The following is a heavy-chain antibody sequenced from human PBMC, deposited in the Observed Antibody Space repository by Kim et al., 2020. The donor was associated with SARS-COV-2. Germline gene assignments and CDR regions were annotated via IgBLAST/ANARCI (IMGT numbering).Heavy chain of an antibody. Sequence: YNPSLKRRVTISVDTSKNQFSLKLSSVTAADTAVYYCARARLAAAGPVDYWGQGTLVTVSS. J-gene: IGHJ4*02. CDR3: ARARLAAAGPVDY. D-gene: IGHD6-13*01. V-gene: IGHV4-31*02.